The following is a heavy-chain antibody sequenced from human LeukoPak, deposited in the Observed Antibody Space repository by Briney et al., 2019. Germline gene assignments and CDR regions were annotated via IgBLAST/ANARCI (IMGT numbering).Heavy chain of an antibody. J-gene: IGHJ4*02. D-gene: IGHD2/OR15-2a*01. V-gene: IGHV4-39*07. CDR1: GGSISSSRNY. CDR3: ARRRGMWVSRVLSSYDY. CDR2: VYYSGST. Sequence: SETLSLTCTVSGGSISSSRNYWGWIRQPPGKGLEWIGNVYYSGSTNYNPALKSRVTISVDTSKNQFSLKLSSVTAADTAVYYCARRRGMWVSRVLSSYDYWGQGTLVTVSS.